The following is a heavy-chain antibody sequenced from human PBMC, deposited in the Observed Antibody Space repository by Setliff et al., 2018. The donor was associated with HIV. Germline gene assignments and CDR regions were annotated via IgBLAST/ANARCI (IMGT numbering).Heavy chain of an antibody. J-gene: IGHJ6*03. V-gene: IGHV4-61*02. D-gene: IGHD3-22*01. CDR2: MYTSGST. Sequence: PSETLSLTCTVSGGSISSDNYYWSWIRQPAGKGLEWIGRMYTSGSTNYNPSLKSRVTISVDTSKRQFSLKLSSVTAADTAVYSCARNPAIPFYDSSGYYYRYYYYYMDVWGKGTTVTVSS. CDR1: GGSISSDNYY. CDR3: ARNPAIPFYDSSGYYYRYYYYYMDV.